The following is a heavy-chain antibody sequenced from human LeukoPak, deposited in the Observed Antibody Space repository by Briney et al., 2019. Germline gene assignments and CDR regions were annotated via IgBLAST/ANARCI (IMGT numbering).Heavy chain of an antibody. J-gene: IGHJ4*02. CDR2: TYYRSKRYN. CDR3: ARGVHSYYFDY. V-gene: IGHV6-1*01. D-gene: IGHD2-15*01. Sequence: SQTLSLTCAISGDSVSSDSAAWSWIRQSPSRGFEWLGRTYYRSKRYNDYAISVKSRITINPDTSKNQFFLQLNSVTPEDTAVYYCARGVHSYYFDYWGQGTLVTVSS. CDR1: GDSVSSDSAA.